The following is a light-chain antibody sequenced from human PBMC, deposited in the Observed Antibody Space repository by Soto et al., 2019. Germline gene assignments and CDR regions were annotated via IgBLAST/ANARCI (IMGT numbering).Light chain of an antibody. CDR1: SSNIGADFD. CDR2: GHS. CDR3: QSYDSGLSGYV. V-gene: IGLV1-40*01. J-gene: IGLJ1*01. Sequence: QSVLTQPPSVSGAPGQRVTISCTGSSSNIGADFDVHWYQHLPGTAPRLLIYGHSNRPSGVPDRFSGSKSGTSASLAITGLQAEVEADYYCQSYDSGLSGYVFGAGTKVTVL.